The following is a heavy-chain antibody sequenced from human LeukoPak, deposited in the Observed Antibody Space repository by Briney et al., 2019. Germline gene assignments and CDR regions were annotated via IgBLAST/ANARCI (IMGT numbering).Heavy chain of an antibody. J-gene: IGHJ4*02. CDR1: GFSFRKYF. Sequence: VRSLRLSCAASGFSFRKYFMSWARQAPGKGLEWVATISNDASATTYGDSVWGRVTISRDNAQNSVFLQMHSLRAGDTAVYYCASSFTPYYYDVWGQGILVTVPS. CDR2: ISNDASAT. D-gene: IGHD2-15*01. V-gene: IGHV3-7*01. CDR3: ASSFTPYYYDV.